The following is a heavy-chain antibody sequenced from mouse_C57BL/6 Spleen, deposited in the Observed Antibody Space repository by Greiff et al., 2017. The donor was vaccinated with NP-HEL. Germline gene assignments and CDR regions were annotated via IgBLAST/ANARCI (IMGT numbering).Heavy chain of an antibody. CDR1: GYSITSGYY. V-gene: IGHV3-6*01. CDR3: SQFSMVTRTFAY. J-gene: IGHJ3*01. CDR2: ISYDGSN. D-gene: IGHD2-1*01. Sequence: EVQLQQSGPGLVKPSQSLSLTCSVTGYSITSGYYWNWIRQFPGNKLEWMGYISYDGSNNYNPSLKNRISITRDTSKNQFFLKLNSVTTEDTATYYCSQFSMVTRTFAYWGQGTLVTVSA.